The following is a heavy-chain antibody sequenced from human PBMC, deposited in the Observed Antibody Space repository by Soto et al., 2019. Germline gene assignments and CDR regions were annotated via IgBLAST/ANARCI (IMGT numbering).Heavy chain of an antibody. V-gene: IGHV1-46*01. CDR1: GFSFSDYF. CDR3: ARVRSTYDSSGYYPY. CDR2: INPSGDSR. J-gene: IGHJ4*02. D-gene: IGHD3-22*01. Sequence: ASVKVSCKASGFSFSDYFMHWVRQAPGQGLEWMGIINPSGDSRNYAQKFQGRVTITRDTSTSTVYMDLSSLRYEDTAVYYCARVRSTYDSSGYYPYWGQGTLVTVSS.